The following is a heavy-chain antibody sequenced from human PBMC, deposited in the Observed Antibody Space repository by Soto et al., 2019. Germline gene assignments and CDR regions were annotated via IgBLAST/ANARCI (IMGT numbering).Heavy chain of an antibody. CDR2: IFDSGTT. CDR1: GGSFSGYY. Sequence: SETLSLTCAVYGGSFSGYYWSWIRQPPGEGLEWIGHIFDSGTTYTNPSLRSQVAISLDTSKNHFSLTLSSVTAADTAVYYCAGGPSGDKFNYWGRGALATASS. CDR3: AGGPSGDKFNY. V-gene: IGHV4-34*12. D-gene: IGHD7-27*01. J-gene: IGHJ4*02.